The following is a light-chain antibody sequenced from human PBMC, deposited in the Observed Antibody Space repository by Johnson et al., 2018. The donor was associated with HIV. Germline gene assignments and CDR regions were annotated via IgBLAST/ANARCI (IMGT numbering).Light chain of an antibody. CDR2: DND. CDR1: TSNIGNNY. J-gene: IGLJ1*01. CDR3: GTWDSSLSAGV. V-gene: IGLV1-51*01. Sequence: SVLTQPPSVSAAPGQKVTISCSGSTSNIGNNYVSWYQQVPGTAPKLLIYDNDKRPSGIPDRFSASKSGTSATLGITGLQTGDEADYYCGTWDSSLSAGVFGAGTKVTGL.